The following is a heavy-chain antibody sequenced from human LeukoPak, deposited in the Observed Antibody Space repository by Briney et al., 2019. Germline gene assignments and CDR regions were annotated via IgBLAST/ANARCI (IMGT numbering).Heavy chain of an antibody. Sequence: SETLYLTCTVSGGSVSTTNFYRGWIRQPPGKGLEWIGTISYSGSTYYNPSLKSRVTISVDTSKNQFSLKLSSVTAADTAVYSCARQGGYNYGFNYWGQGTLVTVSS. V-gene: IGHV4-39*01. CDR1: GGSVSTTNFY. J-gene: IGHJ4*02. D-gene: IGHD5-18*01. CDR2: ISYSGST. CDR3: ARQGGYNYGFNY.